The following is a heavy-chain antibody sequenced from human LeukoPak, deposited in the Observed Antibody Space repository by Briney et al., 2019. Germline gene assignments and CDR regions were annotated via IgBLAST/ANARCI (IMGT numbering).Heavy chain of an antibody. D-gene: IGHD3-16*01. CDR3: ARGGGLDV. J-gene: IGHJ6*02. CDR2: INHNGNVN. V-gene: IGHV3-7*03. CDR1: GFTFSSYW. Sequence: PGGSLRLSCAASGFTFSSYWMNWARQAPGKGLEWVASINHNGNVNYYVDSAKGRFTISRDNAKNPLYLQMSNLRAEDTAVYFCARGGGLDVWGQGATVTVSS.